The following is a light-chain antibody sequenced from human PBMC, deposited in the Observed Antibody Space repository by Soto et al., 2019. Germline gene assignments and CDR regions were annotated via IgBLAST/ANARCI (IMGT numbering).Light chain of an antibody. CDR3: QQRDSWPIT. CDR2: GAS. CDR1: QSVDSY. V-gene: IGKV3-11*01. J-gene: IGKJ5*01. Sequence: EIVFTQSPASPSLSPGERAPPSCRASQSVDSYLVWYQQKPGQAPRLLIFGASNRATGIPARFSGSGSGTDFTLTISSLEPEDFAVYYCQQRDSWPITFGQGTRLEIK.